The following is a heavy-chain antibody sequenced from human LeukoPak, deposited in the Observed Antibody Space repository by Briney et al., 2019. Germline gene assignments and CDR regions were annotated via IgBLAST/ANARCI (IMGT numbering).Heavy chain of an antibody. CDR3: AKGSSWYGGFDP. J-gene: IGHJ5*02. Sequence: SETLSLTCAVYGGSFSGYYWSWIRQPPGKGLEWIGEINHSGSTNYNPSLKSRVTISVDTSKNQLSLKLSSVTAADTAVYYCAKGSSWYGGFDPWGQGTLVTVSS. CDR2: INHSGST. V-gene: IGHV4-34*01. CDR1: GGSFSGYY. D-gene: IGHD6-13*01.